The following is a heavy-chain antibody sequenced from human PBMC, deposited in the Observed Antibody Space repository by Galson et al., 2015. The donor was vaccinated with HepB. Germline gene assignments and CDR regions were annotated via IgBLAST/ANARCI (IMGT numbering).Heavy chain of an antibody. J-gene: IGHJ5*01. D-gene: IGHD1-7*01. Sequence: SLRLSCAASGFTFDDYAMQWVRQAPGKGLEWVSGISWNSGSIDYADSVKGRFTISRDNAKNSLYLQMNSLRPEDTAFYYCAKDMNWKYLGYFDSWGQGTLVTVSS. CDR1: GFTFDDYA. CDR2: ISWNSGSI. V-gene: IGHV3-9*01. CDR3: AKDMNWKYLGYFDS.